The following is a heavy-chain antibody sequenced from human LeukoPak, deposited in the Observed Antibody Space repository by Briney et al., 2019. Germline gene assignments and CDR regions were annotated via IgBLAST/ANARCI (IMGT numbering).Heavy chain of an antibody. V-gene: IGHV3-21*01. CDR1: GFTFSSYT. CDR3: GRYFLGESGAGGP. J-gene: IGHJ5*02. CDR2: ISPSGSST. D-gene: IGHD3-10*01. Sequence: GGSLRLSCTASGFTFSSYTMNWVRQAPGKGLEWASSISPSGSSTWHADSVKGRFTISRDNAKNSVHLQMTNLRVDDTAVYYCGRYFLGESGAGGPWGQGILVTVSS.